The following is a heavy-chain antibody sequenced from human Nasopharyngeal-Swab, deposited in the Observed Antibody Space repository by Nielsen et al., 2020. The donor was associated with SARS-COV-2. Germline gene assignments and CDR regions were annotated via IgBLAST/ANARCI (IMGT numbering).Heavy chain of an antibody. CDR3: AKMARTMTEYYFDY. J-gene: IGHJ4*02. D-gene: IGHD4-17*01. CDR1: GFTFSSYG. Sequence: GESLKISCAASGFTFSSYGVSWVRQAPGKGLEWVSIIFSTGSPIYYADSVKGRFTISRDNSRNTLYLQMNSLRAEDTAVYYCAKMARTMTEYYFDYWGQGALVTVSS. CDR2: IFSTGSPI. V-gene: IGHV3-23*03.